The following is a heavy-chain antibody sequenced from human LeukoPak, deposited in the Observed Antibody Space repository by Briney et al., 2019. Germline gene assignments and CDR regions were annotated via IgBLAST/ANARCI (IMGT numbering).Heavy chain of an antibody. V-gene: IGHV1-69*13. CDR1: GYTFTGYY. CDR3: ARDRTDVRLYYFDY. D-gene: IGHD5-18*01. CDR2: IIPIFGTA. J-gene: IGHJ4*02. Sequence: GASVKVSCKASGYTFTGYYMHWVRQAPGQGLEWMGGIIPIFGTANYAQKFQGRVTITADESTSTAYMELSSLRSEDTAVYYCARDRTDVRLYYFDYWGQGTLVTVSS.